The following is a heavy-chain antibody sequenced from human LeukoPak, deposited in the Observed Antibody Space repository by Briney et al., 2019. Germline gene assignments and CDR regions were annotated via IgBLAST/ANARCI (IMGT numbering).Heavy chain of an antibody. Sequence: PSETLSLTCTVSGGSISSYYWSWIRQPPGKGLEWIGEINHSGSTNYNPSLKSRITISVDMSKNQFSLKLSSVPAADTAVYYCARERSGSEIFARSFDIWGQGTMVTVSS. CDR3: ARERSGSEIFARSFDI. CDR2: INHSGST. D-gene: IGHD3-3*01. J-gene: IGHJ3*02. V-gene: IGHV4-34*01. CDR1: GGSISSYY.